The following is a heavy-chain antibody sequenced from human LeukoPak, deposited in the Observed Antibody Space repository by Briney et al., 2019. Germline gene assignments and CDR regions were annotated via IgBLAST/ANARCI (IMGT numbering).Heavy chain of an antibody. V-gene: IGHV3-21*01. CDR3: AWAVAGNGGGDY. J-gene: IGHJ4*02. Sequence: GRSLTPACAASGLSVSSSSTNWVSPHPGEGLGWVSSIRSSSSYIYYADSVKGRFTISRDNAKNSLYLQINSLRAEDTAVYYCAWAVAGNGGGDYGGRGTRVTVSA. CDR2: IRSSSSYI. CDR1: GLSVSSSS. D-gene: IGHD6-19*01.